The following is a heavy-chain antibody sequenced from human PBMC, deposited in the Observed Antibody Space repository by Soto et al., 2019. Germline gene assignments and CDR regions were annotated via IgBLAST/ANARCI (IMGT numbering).Heavy chain of an antibody. CDR2: ISYDGSNK. D-gene: IGHD6-6*01. CDR3: AKDDGYSSSFLDY. J-gene: IGHJ4*02. Sequence: QVQLVESGGGVVQPGRSLRLSCAASGFTFSSYGMHWVRQAPGKGLEWVAVISYDGSNKYYADSVKGRFTISRDNSKNTRYLQMNSLRAEDTALYYCAKDDGYSSSFLDYWGQGTLVTVSS. CDR1: GFTFSSYG. V-gene: IGHV3-30*18.